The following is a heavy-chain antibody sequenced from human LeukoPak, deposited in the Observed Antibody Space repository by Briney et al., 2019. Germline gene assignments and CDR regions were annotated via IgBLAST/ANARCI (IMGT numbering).Heavy chain of an antibody. V-gene: IGHV2-5*02. CDR3: AHSSLRWDGVGATNFDY. J-gene: IGHJ4*02. CDR2: IYWDDDK. D-gene: IGHD1-26*01. CDR1: GFSLSTSGVG. Sequence: ESGPTLVNPTQTLTLTCTFSGFSLSTSGVGVGWIRQPPGKALEWLALIYWDDDKRYSPSLKSRLTITRDTSKNQVVLTMTNMDPVDTATYYCAHSSLRWDGVGATNFDYWGQGTLVTVSS.